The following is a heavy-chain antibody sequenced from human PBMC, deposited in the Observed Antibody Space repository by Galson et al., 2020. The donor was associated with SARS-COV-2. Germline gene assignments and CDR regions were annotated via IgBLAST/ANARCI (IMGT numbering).Heavy chain of an antibody. CDR2: ISSSSSTI. D-gene: IGHD3-3*01. CDR1: GFTFSSYS. V-gene: IGHV3-48*02. CDR3: ARAVSLEWLLVPGHYYGMDV. Sequence: GGSLRLSCAASGFTFSSYSMNWVRQAPGKGLEWVSYISSSSSTIYYADSVKGRFTISRDNAKNSLYLQMNGLRDEDTAVYYCARAVSLEWLLVPGHYYGMDVGGRGTTVTVSS. J-gene: IGHJ6*02.